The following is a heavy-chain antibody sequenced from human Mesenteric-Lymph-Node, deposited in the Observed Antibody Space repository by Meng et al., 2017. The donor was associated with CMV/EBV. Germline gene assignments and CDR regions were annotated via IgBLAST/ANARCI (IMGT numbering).Heavy chain of an antibody. J-gene: IGHJ6*02. CDR3: ERCISPREYGMDV. D-gene: IGHD3-3*02. Sequence: GGSLRLSCAASGFTFSSYWMSWVRQAPGKGLEWVANINQDGSAKYYVDSVKGRFTISRDNAKNSLYLQMNSLRAEDKAVYHYERCISPREYGMDVWGQGTTVTVSS. CDR2: INQDGSAK. V-gene: IGHV3-7*01. CDR1: GFTFSSYW.